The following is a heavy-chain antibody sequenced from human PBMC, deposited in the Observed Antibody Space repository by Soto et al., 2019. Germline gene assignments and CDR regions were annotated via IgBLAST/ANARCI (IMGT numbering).Heavy chain of an antibody. CDR1: GFTFSSYA. CDR3: ARDPSLVVPAAAFDY. Sequence: GGSLSLSCAASGFTFSSYAMHWVRQAPGKGLEWVAVISYDGSNKSYADSVRGRFTISRDNSKNTLYLQMNSLRAEDTAVYYCARDPSLVVPAAAFDYWGQGTLVTVSS. D-gene: IGHD2-2*01. J-gene: IGHJ4*02. V-gene: IGHV3-30-3*01. CDR2: ISYDGSNK.